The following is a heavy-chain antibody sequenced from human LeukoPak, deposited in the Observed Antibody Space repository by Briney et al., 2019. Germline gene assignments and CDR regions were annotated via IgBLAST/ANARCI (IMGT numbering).Heavy chain of an antibody. CDR3: SKDINSYCRGDCSDY. Sequence: GGSLRLPCAASGFTFSKHGMHWVRQAPGKGLEWVAFVRHDDSNSYYADSVKGRFTISRDNSKNTVDLQMNSLRPEDTAIYYCSKDINSYCRGDCSDYWGQGTLVIVSS. D-gene: IGHD2-15*01. CDR1: GFTFSKHG. CDR2: VRHDDSNS. J-gene: IGHJ4*02. V-gene: IGHV3-30*02.